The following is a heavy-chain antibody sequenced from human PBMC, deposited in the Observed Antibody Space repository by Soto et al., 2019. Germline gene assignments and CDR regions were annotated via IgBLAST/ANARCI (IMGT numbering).Heavy chain of an antibody. J-gene: IGHJ4*02. CDR1: GFTFSSYA. CDR2: ISGSGGST. Sequence: EVQLLESGGGLVQPGGSRRLSCAASGFTFSSYAMSWVRQAPGKGLEWVSAISGSGGSTYYADSVKGRFTISRDNSKNTLYLQMNSLRAEDTAVYYCAKDLYIAVAGTRAEYYFDYWGQGTLVTVSS. D-gene: IGHD6-19*01. CDR3: AKDLYIAVAGTRAEYYFDY. V-gene: IGHV3-23*01.